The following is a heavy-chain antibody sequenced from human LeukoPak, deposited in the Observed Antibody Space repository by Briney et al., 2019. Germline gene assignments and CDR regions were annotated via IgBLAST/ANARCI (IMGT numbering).Heavy chain of an antibody. Sequence: PSETLSLTCAVYGGSFSGYYWSWIRQPPGKGLEWIGEINHSGSTNYNPSLKSRVTISVDTSKNQFSLKLSSVTAADTAVYYCARERGYSYGRTFDYWGQGTLVTVSS. CDR1: GGSFSGYY. CDR3: ARERGYSYGRTFDY. J-gene: IGHJ4*02. D-gene: IGHD5-18*01. CDR2: INHSGST. V-gene: IGHV4-34*01.